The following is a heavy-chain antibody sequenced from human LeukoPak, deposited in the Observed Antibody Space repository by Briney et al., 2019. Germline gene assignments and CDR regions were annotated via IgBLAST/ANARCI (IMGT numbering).Heavy chain of an antibody. Sequence: PGRSLRLSCAASGFTFSSYAMHWVRQAPGKGLEWVAVISYDGSNKYYADSVEGRFTISRDNSKDTLYLQMNSLRAEDTAVYYCARDLLPVPAAISNYYYYYGMDVWGQGTTVTVSS. D-gene: IGHD2-2*01. J-gene: IGHJ6*02. CDR3: ARDLLPVPAAISNYYYYYGMDV. V-gene: IGHV3-30-3*01. CDR1: GFTFSSYA. CDR2: ISYDGSNK.